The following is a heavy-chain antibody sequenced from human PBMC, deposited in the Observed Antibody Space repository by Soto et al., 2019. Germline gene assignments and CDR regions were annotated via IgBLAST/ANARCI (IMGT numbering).Heavy chain of an antibody. D-gene: IGHD4-17*01. CDR2: INAGNGNT. CDR3: ARGTGDYFDY. J-gene: IGHJ4*02. V-gene: IGHV1-3*01. Sequence: GASLKVSCKASGDAFTSYAMHWVRQAPGKRLEWMGWINAGNGNTKYSQKFQGRVTITRDTSASTAYMELSSLRSEDTAVYYCARGTGDYFDYWGQGTLVTVSS. CDR1: GDAFTSYA.